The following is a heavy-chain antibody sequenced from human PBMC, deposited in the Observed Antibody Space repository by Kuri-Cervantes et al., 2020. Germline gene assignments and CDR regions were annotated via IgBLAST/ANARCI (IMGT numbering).Heavy chain of an antibody. D-gene: IGHD2-2*01. V-gene: IGHV1-8*02. CDR1: GHTFRNYF. CDR2: MNPNSGNT. Sequence: ASVKVSCKASGHTFRNYFMHWVRQATGQGLEWMGWMNPNSGNTGYAQKFQGRVTMTRNTSISTAYMELSSLRSEDTAVYYCARVGGYCSSTSCYAADYYYYYGMDVWGQGTTVTVSS. CDR3: ARVGGYCSSTSCYAADYYYYYGMDV. J-gene: IGHJ6*02.